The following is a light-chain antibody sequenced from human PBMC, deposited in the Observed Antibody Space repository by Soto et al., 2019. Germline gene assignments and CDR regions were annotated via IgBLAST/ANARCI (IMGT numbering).Light chain of an antibody. V-gene: IGLV2-14*01. CDR2: DVS. Sequence: QSALTQPASVSGSPGQSITISCTGSSSDVGGYNYVSWYQQHPGKTPKLMIYDVSNRPSGVSNRFSGTKSGNTASLTIAGPPAEDEADYYCTSYTSSTSVAFGGGTKLTVL. J-gene: IGLJ2*01. CDR3: TSYTSSTSVA. CDR1: SSDVGGYNY.